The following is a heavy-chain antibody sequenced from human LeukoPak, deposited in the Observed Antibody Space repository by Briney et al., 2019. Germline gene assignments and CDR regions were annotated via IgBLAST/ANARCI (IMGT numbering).Heavy chain of an antibody. CDR2: IYYSGST. CDR3: ARLMTTVTISFDY. J-gene: IGHJ4*02. V-gene: IGHV4-39*01. CDR1: GGSISSSSYY. Sequence: SETLSLTCTVSGGSISSSSYYWGWIRQPPGKGLEWIGSIYYSGSTYYNPSLKSRVTISVDTSKNQFSLKLSSVTAADTAVYYCARLMTTVTISFDYWGQGTLVIVSS. D-gene: IGHD4-17*01.